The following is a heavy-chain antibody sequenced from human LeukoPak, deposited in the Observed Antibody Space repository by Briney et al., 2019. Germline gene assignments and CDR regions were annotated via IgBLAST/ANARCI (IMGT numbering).Heavy chain of an antibody. D-gene: IGHD3-3*01. Sequence: ASAKVSCKASGYTFTGYYMHWVRQAPGQGLEWMGWINPNSGGTNYAQKFQGRVTMTRDTSISTAYMELSRLRSDDTAVYYCARGFRIFGVVIILNFDYWGQGTLVTVSS. CDR3: ARGFRIFGVVIILNFDY. CDR2: INPNSGGT. CDR1: GYTFTGYY. J-gene: IGHJ4*02. V-gene: IGHV1-2*02.